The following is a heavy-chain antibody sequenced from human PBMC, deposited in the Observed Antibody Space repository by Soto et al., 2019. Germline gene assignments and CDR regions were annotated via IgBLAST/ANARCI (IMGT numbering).Heavy chain of an antibody. CDR3: ARAQFQYTRSYVAADWFDP. D-gene: IGHD3-16*01. CDR2: FVPSFGSA. CDR1: GGTFSNFA. Sequence: QVRLVQSGAEVKKPGSAVKVSCRASGGTFSNFALTWFRQAPGQGPEWMGAFVPSFGSAIYSQKFQGRLTIIADESTSTASMELNGLTSDDTAVYYCARAQFQYTRSYVAADWFDPWGQGTPVTVSS. J-gene: IGHJ5*02. V-gene: IGHV1-69*01.